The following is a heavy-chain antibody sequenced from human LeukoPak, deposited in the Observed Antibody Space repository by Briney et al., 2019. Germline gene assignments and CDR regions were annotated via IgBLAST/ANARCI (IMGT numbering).Heavy chain of an antibody. CDR1: GFTLSSYW. Sequence: PGGSLRLSCAASGFTLSSYWMHWVRQAPGKGLVWVSRINSDGSSTNYADSVKGRYTISRDNAKNTLYLQMNSLRAEDTAVYYCARDPPRGYSGYGIDYWGQGTLVTVSS. CDR3: ARDPPRGYSGYGIDY. J-gene: IGHJ4*02. V-gene: IGHV3-74*01. CDR2: INSDGSST. D-gene: IGHD5-12*01.